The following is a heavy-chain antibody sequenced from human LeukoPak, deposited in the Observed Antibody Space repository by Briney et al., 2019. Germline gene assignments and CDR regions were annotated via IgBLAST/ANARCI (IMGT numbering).Heavy chain of an antibody. Sequence: ASVKVSCKASGGTFSSYAISWVRQAPGQGLEWMGRIIPILGIANYAQKFQGRVTITADKSTSTAYMELSSLRSEDTAVYFCASGYSSSFLYGMDVWGQGTTVTVSS. J-gene: IGHJ6*02. CDR3: ASGYSSSFLYGMDV. CDR1: GGTFSSYA. CDR2: IIPILGIA. V-gene: IGHV1-69*04. D-gene: IGHD6-13*01.